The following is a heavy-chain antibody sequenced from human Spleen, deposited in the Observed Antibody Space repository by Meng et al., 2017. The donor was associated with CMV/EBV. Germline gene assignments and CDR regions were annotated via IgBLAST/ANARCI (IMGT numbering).Heavy chain of an antibody. J-gene: IGHJ4*02. D-gene: IGHD1-1*01. Sequence: QVQRRQAGPGLVKPSETLSLPCRVSGVSIRTHYWSWVRQTPGKGLEWIASIHYTGRADYSPSLKSRLTISVDTSDSQLSLKLSSVTPADTAMYYCAERGGGYWGQGILVTVSS. V-gene: IGHV4-59*11. CDR1: GVSIRTHY. CDR2: IHYTGRA. CDR3: AERGGGY.